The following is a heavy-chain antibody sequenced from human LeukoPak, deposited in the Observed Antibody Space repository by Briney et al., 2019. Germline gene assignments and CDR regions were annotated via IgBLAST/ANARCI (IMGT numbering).Heavy chain of an antibody. V-gene: IGHV1-69*05. Sequence: SVKVSCKASGYTFTSYDINWVRQAPGQGLEWMGRIIPIFGTANYAQKFQGRVTITTDESTSTAYMELSSLRSEDTAVYYCARDSAWGPEFDYWGQGTLVTVSS. CDR1: GYTFTSYD. CDR3: ARDSAWGPEFDY. CDR2: IIPIFGTA. D-gene: IGHD7-27*01. J-gene: IGHJ4*02.